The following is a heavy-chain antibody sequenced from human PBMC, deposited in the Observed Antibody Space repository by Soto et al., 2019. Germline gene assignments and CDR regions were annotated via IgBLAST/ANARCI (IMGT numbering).Heavy chain of an antibody. Sequence: GGSLRLSCAASGFTFSPYAMTWVRQAPGKGLEWVSSISGSGGNTNYADSVKGRFTVSRGNSKRTLSLQMNSLTEEDTAIYYCAKGLRRLLRTQYYYGLDVWGRGTTVT. J-gene: IGHJ6*02. CDR2: ISGSGGNT. CDR3: AKGLRRLLRTQYYYGLDV. CDR1: GFTFSPYA. D-gene: IGHD3-16*01. V-gene: IGHV3-23*01.